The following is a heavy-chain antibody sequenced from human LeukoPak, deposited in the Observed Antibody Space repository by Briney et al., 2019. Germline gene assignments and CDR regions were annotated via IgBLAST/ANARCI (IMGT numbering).Heavy chain of an antibody. CDR1: GGTFSNYA. Sequence: GASVKVSCKASGGTFSNYAFSWVRQASGQGLEWMGVIIPIFGAANYAQKLQGRVTITADESTTTAYMELSSLRSEATAVYSCASQRTAGSLALYFDYWGQGTLVTVSS. D-gene: IGHD1-1*01. CDR3: ASQRTAGSLALYFDY. CDR2: IIPIFGAA. V-gene: IGHV1-69*13. J-gene: IGHJ4*02.